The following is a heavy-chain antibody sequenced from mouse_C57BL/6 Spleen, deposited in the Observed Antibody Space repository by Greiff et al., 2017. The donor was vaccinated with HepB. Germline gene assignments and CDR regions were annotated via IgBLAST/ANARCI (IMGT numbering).Heavy chain of an antibody. J-gene: IGHJ2*01. CDR2: ISYDGSN. CDR1: GYSITSGYY. Sequence: ESGPGLVKPSQSLSLTCSVPGYSITSGYYWNWIRQFPGNKLEWMGYISYDGSNNYNPSLENRISITRDTSKYQFFLKLNSVTTEDTATYYCARDSRPYYFDYWGQGTTLTVSS. CDR3: ARDSRPYYFDY. V-gene: IGHV3-6*01.